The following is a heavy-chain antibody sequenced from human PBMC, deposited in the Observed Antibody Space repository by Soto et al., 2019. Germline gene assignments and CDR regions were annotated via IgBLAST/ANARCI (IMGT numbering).Heavy chain of an antibody. CDR3: AQTPLMGAYEGGYFDY. J-gene: IGHJ4*02. D-gene: IGHD1-26*01. CDR1: GFSLSTSGVG. Sequence: QITLKESGPTLVKPTQTLTLTCTFSGFSLSTSGVGVGWIRQPPGKALEWLALIYWDADKRYSPSLNSRLTITKDPSKNQVVITMTHMDPVDTATYYCAQTPLMGAYEGGYFDYWGQGTLVTVSS. CDR2: IYWDADK. V-gene: IGHV2-5*02.